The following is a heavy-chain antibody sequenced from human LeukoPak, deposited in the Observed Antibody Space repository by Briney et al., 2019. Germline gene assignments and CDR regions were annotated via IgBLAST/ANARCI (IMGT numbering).Heavy chain of an antibody. V-gene: IGHV4-4*07. Sequence: SETLSLTCTVSVGSISSYYWSWIRQPAGKGLEWIGRIYTSGSTNYNPSLKSRVTMSVDTSKNQFSLKLSSVTAADTAVYYCARVFKIGTGSGWYWFDPWGQGTLVTVSS. CDR3: ARVFKIGTGSGWYWFDP. J-gene: IGHJ5*02. CDR2: IYTSGST. CDR1: VGSISSYY. D-gene: IGHD6-19*01.